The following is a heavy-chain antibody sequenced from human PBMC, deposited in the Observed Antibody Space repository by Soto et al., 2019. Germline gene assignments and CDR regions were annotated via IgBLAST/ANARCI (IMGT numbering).Heavy chain of an antibody. CDR3: AREVWFPSSDSDYYYGMDV. D-gene: IGHD2-21*01. CDR2: ISAYNGNT. CDR1: GYTFTSYG. Sequence: QVQLVQSGAEVKKPGASVKVSCKASGYTFTSYGISWVRQDPGQGLEWMGWISAYNGNTNYAQKLQGRVTMTTDTSTSTAYMELRSLRSDDTAVYYCAREVWFPSSDSDYYYGMDVWGQGTTVTVSS. V-gene: IGHV1-18*01. J-gene: IGHJ6*02.